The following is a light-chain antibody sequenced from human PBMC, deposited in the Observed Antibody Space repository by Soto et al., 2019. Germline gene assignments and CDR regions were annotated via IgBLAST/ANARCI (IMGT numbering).Light chain of an antibody. CDR2: DAS. J-gene: IGKJ4*01. V-gene: IGKV1-9*01. CDR1: QDINSY. CDR3: QQTRSYPST. Sequence: IKLNQSPSSLSASIGDRVTITCRASQDINSYLAWYQQKPGKAPNLLIYDASILQRGVPSRFSGSNSGTDFTLTISSLQAEDFATYYCQQTRSYPSTFGGGTKVDI.